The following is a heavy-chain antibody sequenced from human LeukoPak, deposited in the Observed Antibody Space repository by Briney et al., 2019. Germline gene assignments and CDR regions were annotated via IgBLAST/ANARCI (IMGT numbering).Heavy chain of an antibody. CDR3: ARDPGSGYFYFDP. Sequence: SQTLSLTCTDSGGSISTYDWSWIRHPPGKGLEWIGYIYYSGSTNYNPSLKSRVTISVDTSKNQFSLRLSSLTAVDTAVYYCARDPGSGYFYFDPWGQGTLVTVSS. J-gene: IGHJ5*02. CDR2: IYYSGST. CDR1: GGSISTYD. D-gene: IGHD3-22*01. V-gene: IGHV4-59*01.